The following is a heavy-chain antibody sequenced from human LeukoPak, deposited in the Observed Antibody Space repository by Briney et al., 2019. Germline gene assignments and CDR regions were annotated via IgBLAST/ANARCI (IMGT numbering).Heavy chain of an antibody. J-gene: IGHJ3*02. CDR2: IYYSGST. D-gene: IGHD3-22*01. Sequence: SETLSLTCTVSGGSITNYYWSWIRQPPGKGLEWIGYIYYSGSTSYNASLKSRVTILVDTSKNQFSLKLSSVTAADTAVYYCAREFYYDSSFSFDIWGQGAMVTVSS. V-gene: IGHV4-59*01. CDR3: AREFYYDSSFSFDI. CDR1: GGSITNYY.